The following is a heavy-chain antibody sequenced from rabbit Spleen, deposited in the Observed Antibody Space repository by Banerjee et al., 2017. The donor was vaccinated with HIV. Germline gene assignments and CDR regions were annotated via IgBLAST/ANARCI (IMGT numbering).Heavy chain of an antibody. CDR1: GFSFSNKAV. Sequence: QEQLVESGGGLVQPEGSLTLSCTASGFSFSNKAVMCWVRQAPGTGLEWIACINAVTGKAVYASWAKGRFTFSKTSSTTVTLQMTSLTAADTATYFCARLFAYAGYAGFGYATLDYFDLWGQGTLVTVS. CDR2: INAVTGKA. CDR3: ARLFAYAGYAGFGYATLDYFDL. J-gene: IGHJ4*01. V-gene: IGHV1S45*01. D-gene: IGHD6-1*01.